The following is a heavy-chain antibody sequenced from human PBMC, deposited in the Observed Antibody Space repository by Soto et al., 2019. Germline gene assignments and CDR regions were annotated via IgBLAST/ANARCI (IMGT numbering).Heavy chain of an antibody. J-gene: IGHJ4*02. D-gene: IGHD7-27*01. CDR1: GGSISSYY. CDR3: ARAQSGDKVHD. Sequence: SLTFTVSGGSISSYYWRWIRQPPGKGLEWIGYIYYSGSTDYNPSLKSRVTISVDTSKNQFSLNLSSVTAADTAVYYCARAQSGDKVHDWGQGALVTVS. V-gene: IGHV4-59*08. CDR2: IYYSGST.